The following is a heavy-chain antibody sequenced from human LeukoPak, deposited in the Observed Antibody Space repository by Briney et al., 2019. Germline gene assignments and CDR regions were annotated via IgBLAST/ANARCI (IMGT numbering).Heavy chain of an antibody. CDR3: VRDLNSAARSFFDY. D-gene: IGHD6-6*01. V-gene: IGHV1-18*01. J-gene: IGHJ4*02. CDR1: GYTFISFG. Sequence: ASVMVSCKASGYTFISFGFSWVRQAPGQGPEWMGWISGYTGNTNYAQRFRGRVTMTTDTSTSTAYMELRTLRSDDTAVYYCVRDLNSAARSFFDYWGPGTLVTVSS. CDR2: ISGYTGNT.